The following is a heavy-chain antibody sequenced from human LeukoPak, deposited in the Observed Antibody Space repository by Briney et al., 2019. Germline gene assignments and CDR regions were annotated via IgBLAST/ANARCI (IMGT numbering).Heavy chain of an antibody. CDR3: ARSGYGDYDY. CDR2: ISWNSGSI. D-gene: IGHD4-17*01. J-gene: IGHJ4*02. CDR1: GFTFDDYA. Sequence: PGGSLRLSCAASGFTFDDYAMHWVRQAPGKGLEWVSGISWNSGSIGYADSVKGRFTISRDNAKNSLYLQMNSLRAEDTALYYCARSGYGDYDYWGQGTRVTVSS. V-gene: IGHV3-9*01.